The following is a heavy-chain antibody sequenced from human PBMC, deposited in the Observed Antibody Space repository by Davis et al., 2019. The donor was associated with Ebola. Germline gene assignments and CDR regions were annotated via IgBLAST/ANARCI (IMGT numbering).Heavy chain of an antibody. V-gene: IGHV3-30*03. CDR2: ISYDGSNK. CDR1: GFTFSSYG. Sequence: GESLKISCAASGFTFSSYGMHWVRQAPGKGLEWVAVISYDGSNKYYADSVKGRFTISRDNSKNTLYLQMNSLRAEDTAVYYCARDKTDSSGWDAVDYWGQGTLVTVSS. J-gene: IGHJ4*02. CDR3: ARDKTDSSGWDAVDY. D-gene: IGHD6-19*01.